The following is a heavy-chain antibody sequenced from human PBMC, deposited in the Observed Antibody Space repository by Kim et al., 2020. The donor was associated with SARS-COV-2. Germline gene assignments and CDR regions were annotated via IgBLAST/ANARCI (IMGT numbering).Heavy chain of an antibody. V-gene: IGHV4-31*03. CDR1: GGSIDSGGYY. CDR2: IYHSGNT. J-gene: IGHJ5*02. Sequence: SETLSLTCNVSGGSIDSGGYYWSWIRQHPGRGLEWIGYIYHSGNTYYNPSLKSRITISVDTSKNQFSLKLNSVTAADTAVYYCARDKSGYNWIDPWGQGTLVTVSS. CDR3: ARDKSGYNWIDP. D-gene: IGHD5-12*01.